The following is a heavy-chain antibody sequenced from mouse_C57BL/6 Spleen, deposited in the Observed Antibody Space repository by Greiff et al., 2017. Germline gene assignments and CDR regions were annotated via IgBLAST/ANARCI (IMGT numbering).Heavy chain of an antibody. J-gene: IGHJ2*01. CDR1: GFNIKNTY. D-gene: IGHD1-1*01. CDR2: IDPANGNT. CDR3: ARHYDGSSYAFDY. V-gene: IGHV14-3*01. Sequence: VQLQQSVAELMRPGASVKLSCTASGFNIKNTYMHWVKQRPEQGLEWIGRIDPANGNTKYAPKFQGKATITADTSSNTAYLQLSSLTSEDTAIYYCARHYDGSSYAFDYWGQGTTLTVSS.